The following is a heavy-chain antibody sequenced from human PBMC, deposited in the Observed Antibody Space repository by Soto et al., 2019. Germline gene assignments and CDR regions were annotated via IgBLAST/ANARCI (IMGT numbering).Heavy chain of an antibody. CDR1: GGSISSYY. J-gene: IGHJ6*02. D-gene: IGHD3-10*01. CDR3: ARGSDDFYGMDV. V-gene: IGHV4-59*01. Sequence: SLTCTVSGGSISSYYWSWIRQPPGKGLEWIGYIYYSGSTNYNPSLKSRVTISVDTSKNQFSLKLSSVTAADTAVYYCARGSDDFYGMDVWGQGTTVTVSS. CDR2: IYYSGST.